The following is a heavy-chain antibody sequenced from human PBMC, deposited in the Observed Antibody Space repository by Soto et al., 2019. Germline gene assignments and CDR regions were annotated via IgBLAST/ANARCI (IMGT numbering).Heavy chain of an antibody. Sequence: GGSLRLSCAASGFTFSSYAMSWVRQAPGKGLEWVSAISGSGGSTYYADSVKGRSTISRDNSKNTLYLQMNSLRAEDTAVYYCAKDPHYYDSSGYSDYFDYWGQGTLVTVSS. D-gene: IGHD3-22*01. V-gene: IGHV3-23*01. CDR1: GFTFSSYA. CDR2: ISGSGGST. CDR3: AKDPHYYDSSGYSDYFDY. J-gene: IGHJ4*02.